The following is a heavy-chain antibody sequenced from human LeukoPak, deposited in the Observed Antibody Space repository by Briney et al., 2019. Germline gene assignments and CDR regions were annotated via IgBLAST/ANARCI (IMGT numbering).Heavy chain of an antibody. CDR3: ARNGPWYYDSSGYLNGWNYFDY. J-gene: IGHJ4*02. D-gene: IGHD3-22*01. CDR1: GGTFSSYA. V-gene: IGHV1-69*13. Sequence: GASVKVSCKASGGTFSSYAISWVRQAPGQGLEWMGGIIPIFGTANYAQKFQGGVTITADESTSTAYMELSSLRSEDTAVYYCARNGPWYYDSSGYLNGWNYFDYWGQGTLVTVSS. CDR2: IIPIFGTA.